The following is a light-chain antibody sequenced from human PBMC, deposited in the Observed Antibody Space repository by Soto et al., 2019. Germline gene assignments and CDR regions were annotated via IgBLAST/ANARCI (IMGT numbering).Light chain of an antibody. CDR3: QQYNSYWT. Sequence: DIQMTQSPSTLSASVGDRVTITCRASQSISSWLAWYQQKPGKAPKRLIYKASSLESGVTTRFSGRGSVTEFTLTISSLQPDDFATYYCQQYNSYWTFGQGTKVEIK. CDR2: KAS. J-gene: IGKJ1*01. CDR1: QSISSW. V-gene: IGKV1-5*03.